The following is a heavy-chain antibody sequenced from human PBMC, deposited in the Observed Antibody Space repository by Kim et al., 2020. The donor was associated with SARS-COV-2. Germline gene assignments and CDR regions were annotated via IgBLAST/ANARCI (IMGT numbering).Heavy chain of an antibody. D-gene: IGHD4-17*01. CDR1: GVTFSDSP. J-gene: IGHJ4*02. V-gene: IGHV1-69*13. CDR3: TTYGDYSTGVAH. CDR2: IIPMFETP. Sequence: ASVKVSCKAAGVTFSDSPFNWVPQAPGQGLEWVGQIIPMFETPDYGLHFQDRVTITADESTKTAYMELTRLTSEDTAVYYCTTYGDYSTGVAHWGQGTRITVSS.